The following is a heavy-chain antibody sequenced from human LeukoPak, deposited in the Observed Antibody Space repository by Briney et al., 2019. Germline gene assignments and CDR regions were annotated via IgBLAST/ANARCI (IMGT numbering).Heavy chain of an antibody. J-gene: IGHJ3*02. CDR3: ATDWGRDGYNLTPDAFDI. V-gene: IGHV1-24*01. Sequence: ASVKVSCKVSGYTLTELSMHWVRQAPGKGLEWMGGFDPEDGETIYAQKFQGRVTMTEDTSTDTAYMELSSLRSGDTAVYYCATDWGRDGYNLTPDAFDIWGQGTMVTVSS. CDR2: FDPEDGET. CDR1: GYTLTELS. D-gene: IGHD5-12*01.